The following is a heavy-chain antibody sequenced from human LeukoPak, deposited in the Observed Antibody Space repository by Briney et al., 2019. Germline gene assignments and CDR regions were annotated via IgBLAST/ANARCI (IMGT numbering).Heavy chain of an antibody. CDR1: GGSIISYY. J-gene: IGHJ3*02. Sequence: PSETLSLTCSVSGGSIISYYWNRIRQSAGKGLEWIGRIHTSGSTYYNPALKTRVTISLDTSKNQFSLKLTSVTVADTAVYYCARDLGDYGDPWDAFDIWGQGTIVTVSS. V-gene: IGHV4-4*07. CDR3: ARDLGDYGDPWDAFDI. CDR2: IHTSGST. D-gene: IGHD4-17*01.